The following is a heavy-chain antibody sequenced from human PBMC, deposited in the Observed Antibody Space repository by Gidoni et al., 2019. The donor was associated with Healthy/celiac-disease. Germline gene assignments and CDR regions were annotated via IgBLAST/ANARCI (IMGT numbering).Heavy chain of an antibody. CDR1: GGSISSSCYY. Sequence: QLQLQESGPGLVTPSETLSLTCTVSGGSISSSCYYWGWIRQPPGKGLDWIGSIYYSGSTYSNPSLKSRVTRSVDTSKNQFSLKLSSVTAADTAVYYCASGLYYDSSGYPYWGQGTLVTVSS. D-gene: IGHD3-22*01. CDR3: ASGLYYDSSGYPY. CDR2: IYYSGST. V-gene: IGHV4-39*01. J-gene: IGHJ4*02.